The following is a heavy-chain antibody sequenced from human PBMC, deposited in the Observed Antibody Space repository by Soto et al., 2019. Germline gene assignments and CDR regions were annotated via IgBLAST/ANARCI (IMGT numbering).Heavy chain of an antibody. CDR2: IYYSGST. D-gene: IGHD4-17*01. CDR1: GGTISSYY. Sequence: SETLCLTCTVSGGTISSYYGSWIRQPPGKGLEWIGYIYYSGSTNYNPSLKSRVTISVDASKNQFSLKLSSVTAADTAVYYCARRYGASFDYWGRGTLVTVS. V-gene: IGHV4-59*01. CDR3: ARRYGASFDY. J-gene: IGHJ4*02.